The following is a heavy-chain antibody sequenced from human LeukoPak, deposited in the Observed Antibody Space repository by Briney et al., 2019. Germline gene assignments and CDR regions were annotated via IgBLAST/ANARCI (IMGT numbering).Heavy chain of an antibody. CDR1: GYTFTGYG. D-gene: IGHD5-12*01. CDR2: ISPYNGDT. V-gene: IGHV1-18*01. J-gene: IGHJ4*02. CDR3: ARRPGYDRRLSSLDL. Sequence: ASVKVSCKASGYTFTGYGISWVRQAPGQGLEWMGWISPYNGDTNYAQKLQGRVTVNMDTSTTTVYMELGSLTSDDTAMYYCARRPGYDRRLSSLDLWGQGTLVTVSS.